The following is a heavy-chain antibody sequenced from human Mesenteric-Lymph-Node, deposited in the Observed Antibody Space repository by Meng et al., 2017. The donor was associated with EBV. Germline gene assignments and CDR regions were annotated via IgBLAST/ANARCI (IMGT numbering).Heavy chain of an antibody. CDR3: ATVQGPYFDSSTSFWT. CDR1: GYTLTELS. J-gene: IGHJ5*02. CDR2: FDPEEGEA. Sequence: QVQLVRSGGEVKKPGASVKVSCKVSGYTLTELSMHWVRKAPGKGLEWMGGFDPEEGEAIYAQKFQGRVTMTEDTSKDTAYMELSSLRSEDTAVYYCATVQGPYFDSSTSFWTWGQGTLVTVSS. V-gene: IGHV1-24*01. D-gene: IGHD3-22*01.